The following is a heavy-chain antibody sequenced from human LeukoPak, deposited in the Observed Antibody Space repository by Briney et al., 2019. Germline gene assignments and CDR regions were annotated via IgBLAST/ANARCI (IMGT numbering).Heavy chain of an antibody. Sequence: SETLSLTCTVSGGSISIYSWSWVRQPPGRGLEWIGYIYYSGSTTYNPSLKSRIIISLDTSNNQFSLKLSSVTAADTAVYYCAGDYGSGSYRFDYWGQGTLVTVSS. CDR3: AGDYGSGSYRFDY. J-gene: IGHJ4*02. D-gene: IGHD3-10*01. CDR1: GGSISIYS. V-gene: IGHV4-59*12. CDR2: IYYSGST.